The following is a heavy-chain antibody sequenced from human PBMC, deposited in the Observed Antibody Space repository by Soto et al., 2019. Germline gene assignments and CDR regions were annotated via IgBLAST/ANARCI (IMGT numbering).Heavy chain of an antibody. CDR3: AIVWDMTTVTTRSDYYGMDV. Sequence: SETLSLTCTVSGGSISSYYWSWIRQPPGKGLERNGYIYYSGSTNCNPSIKSRVTISVDTSKNQFSLKLSSVTAADTAVYYCAIVWDMTTVTTRSDYYGMDVWGQGTTVTVSS. V-gene: IGHV4-59*01. J-gene: IGHJ6*02. CDR1: GGSISSYY. CDR2: IYYSGST. D-gene: IGHD4-17*01.